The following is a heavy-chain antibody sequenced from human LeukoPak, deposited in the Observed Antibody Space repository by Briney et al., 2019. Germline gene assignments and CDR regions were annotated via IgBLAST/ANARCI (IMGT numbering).Heavy chain of an antibody. Sequence: GGSLRLSCAASGFTFSKSWMSWVRQAPGKGPEWVAYIKEDGSATHCVDSVKGRFTISRDNAKSSLYLQMNSLSADDTAVYYCATYTNWVAGDVWGQGTTVSVSS. V-gene: IGHV3-7*01. J-gene: IGHJ6*02. CDR3: ATYTNWVAGDV. CDR2: IKEDGSAT. D-gene: IGHD7-27*01. CDR1: GFTFSKSW.